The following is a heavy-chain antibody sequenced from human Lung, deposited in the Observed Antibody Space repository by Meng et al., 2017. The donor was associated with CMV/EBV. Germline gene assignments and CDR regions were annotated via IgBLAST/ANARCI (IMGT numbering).Heavy chain of an antibody. CDR2: ISAYTGNT. J-gene: IGHJ4*02. V-gene: IGHV1-18*01. CDR1: GYIFANYG. CDR3: AREFPMGGDRVY. D-gene: IGHD3-16*01. Sequence: ASVXVSXKASGYIFANYGITWVRQAPGQGLEWVGWISAYTGNTDYAHKLQGRVTLTTDASTSTAYMELRSLRYDDTAVYYCAREFPMGGDRVYWGQGSLVTVSS.